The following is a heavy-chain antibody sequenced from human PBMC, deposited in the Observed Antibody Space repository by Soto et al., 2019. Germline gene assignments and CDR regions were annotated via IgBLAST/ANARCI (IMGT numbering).Heavy chain of an antibody. CDR1: GYTFTSYD. CDR2: MNPNSGNT. V-gene: IGHV1-8*01. Sequence: ASVKVSCKASGYTFTSYDINWVLRATGQGLERMGWMNPNSGNTGYAQKFQGRVTMTRNTSISTAYMELSSLRSEDTAVYYCARERSAAGTGWFDPWGQGTLVTVSS. J-gene: IGHJ5*02. CDR3: ARERSAAGTGWFDP. D-gene: IGHD6-13*01.